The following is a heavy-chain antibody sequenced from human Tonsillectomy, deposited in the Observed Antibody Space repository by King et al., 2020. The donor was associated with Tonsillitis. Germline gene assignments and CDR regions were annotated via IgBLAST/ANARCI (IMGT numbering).Heavy chain of an antibody. D-gene: IGHD2-21*01. CDR2: MYYSGST. V-gene: IGHV4-59*08. CDR1: GGSISSYY. Sequence: VQLQESGPGLVKPSETLSLTCTVSGGSISSYYWSWIRQPPGKGLEWIGYMYYSGSTNYNPSLKSRVTISVDTSKNQFSLKLRSVTAADTAVYYCVCGGEAERGDWFDPWGQGTLVTVSS. J-gene: IGHJ5*02. CDR3: VCGGEAERGDWFDP.